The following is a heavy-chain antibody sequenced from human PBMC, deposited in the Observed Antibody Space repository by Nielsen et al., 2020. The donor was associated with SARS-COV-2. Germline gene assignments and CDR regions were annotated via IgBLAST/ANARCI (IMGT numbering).Heavy chain of an antibody. CDR1: GYTFTSYA. V-gene: IGHV1-3*01. CDR2: INAGNGNT. J-gene: IGHJ6*02. Sequence: ASVKVSCKASGYTFTSYAMHWVRQAPGQRLEWMGWINAGNGNTKYSQKFQGRVTITRDTSASTAYMELSSLRSEDTAVYYCATAGRMVVAAMDYYYYYGMDVWGQGTTVTVSS. CDR3: ATAGRMVVAAMDYYYYYGMDV. D-gene: IGHD2-15*01.